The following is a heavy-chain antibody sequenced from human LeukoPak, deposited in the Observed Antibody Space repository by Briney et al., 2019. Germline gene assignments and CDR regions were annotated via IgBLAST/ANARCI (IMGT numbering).Heavy chain of an antibody. CDR1: GGSISTYY. CDR3: ARGYSSTWFKTWDF. V-gene: IGHV4-59*08. CDR2: IYYSGTT. J-gene: IGHJ4*02. Sequence: PSETLSLTCTVSGGSISTYYWNWIRQPPGEGLEWIVYIYYSGTTNYNPSLKSRVTISVDTSKNQFSLKLTSVTAADTAVYYCARGYSSTWFKTWDFWGQGTLVTVSS. D-gene: IGHD6-13*01.